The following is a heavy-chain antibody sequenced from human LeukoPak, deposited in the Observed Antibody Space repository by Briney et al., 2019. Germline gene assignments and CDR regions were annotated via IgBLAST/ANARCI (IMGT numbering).Heavy chain of an antibody. CDR1: GYSFTSYW. CDR2: IYPGDSDT. V-gene: IGHV5-51*01. CDR3: ARVRFFLTDAFDI. D-gene: IGHD3-3*01. J-gene: IGHJ3*02. Sequence: GESLKISCKGSGYSFTSYWFGWVRQMPGKGLEWMGIIYPGDSDTRYSPSFQGQVTISADKSISTAYLQWSSLKASDTAMYYCARVRFFLTDAFDIWGQGTMVTVSS.